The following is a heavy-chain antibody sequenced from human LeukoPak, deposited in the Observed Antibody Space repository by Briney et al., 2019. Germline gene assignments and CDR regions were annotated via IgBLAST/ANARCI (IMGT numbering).Heavy chain of an antibody. D-gene: IGHD3-3*01. CDR3: ARHRDFWSGYYPLDY. CDR2: IYTSGST. CDR1: GGSISSYY. V-gene: IGHV4-4*07. J-gene: IGHJ4*02. Sequence: ASETLSLTCTVSGGSISSYYWSWIRQPAGKGLEWIGRIYTSGSTNHNPSLKSRVTISVDTAKNQFSLKLSSVTAADTAVYYCARHRDFWSGYYPLDYWGQGTLVTVSS.